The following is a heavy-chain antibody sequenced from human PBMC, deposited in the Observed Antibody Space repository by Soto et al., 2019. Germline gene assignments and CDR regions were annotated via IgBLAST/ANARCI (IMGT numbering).Heavy chain of an antibody. D-gene: IGHD2-8*01. J-gene: IGHJ4*02. CDR1: GYTFTDYY. CDR2: INPNSGGT. Sequence: ASVKVSCKASGYTFTDYYMHWVRQAPGQGLEWMGWINPNSGGTNYAQKFQGWVTMTGDTSIGTVYMELSRLRSDDTAVYYCARDPHCTNGVCYTDAFDYWGQGTLVTVSS. V-gene: IGHV1-2*04. CDR3: ARDPHCTNGVCYTDAFDY.